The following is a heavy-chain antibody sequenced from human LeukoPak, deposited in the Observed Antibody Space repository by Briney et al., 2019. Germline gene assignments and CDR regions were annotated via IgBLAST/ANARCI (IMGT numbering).Heavy chain of an antibody. Sequence: GASVKVSCKASGYTFTGYYMHWVRQAPGQGLEWMGGIIPIFGTANYAQKFQGRVTITTDESTSTAYMELSSLRSEDTAVYYCARDLVEFPTPQYYYGSGRGFDPWGQGTLVTVSS. CDR2: IIPIFGTA. CDR1: GYTFTGYY. J-gene: IGHJ5*02. CDR3: ARDLVEFPTPQYYYGSGRGFDP. V-gene: IGHV1-69*05. D-gene: IGHD3-10*01.